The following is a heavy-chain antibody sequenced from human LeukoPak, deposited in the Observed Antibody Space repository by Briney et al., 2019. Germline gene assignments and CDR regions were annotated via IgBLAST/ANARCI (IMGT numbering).Heavy chain of an antibody. V-gene: IGHV3-48*03. CDR2: ITTGGSG. J-gene: IGHJ3*02. CDR1: GFTFNNYE. CDR3: ARERDYGRDAFDM. Sequence: PGGSLRLSCAASGFTFNNYEMNWVRQAPGKGLEWISSITTGGSGMYEDSLKGRFTISRDNAKNSLYLQMNSLRAEDTAVYYCARERDYGRDAFDMWGQGTMVSVSS. D-gene: IGHD4-17*01.